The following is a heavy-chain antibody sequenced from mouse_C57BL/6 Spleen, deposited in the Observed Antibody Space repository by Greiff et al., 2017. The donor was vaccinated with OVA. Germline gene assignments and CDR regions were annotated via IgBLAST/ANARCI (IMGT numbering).Heavy chain of an antibody. V-gene: IGHV1-55*01. CDR3: ARKRAGLYYFDY. D-gene: IGHD6-1*01. CDR1: GYTFTSYW. Sequence: QVQLQQPGAELVKPGASVKMSCKASGYTFTSYWITWVKQRPGQGLEWIGDIYPGSGSTNYNEKFKSKATLTVDTSSSTAYMQLSSLTSEDSAVYYCARKRAGLYYFDYWGQGTTLTVSS. CDR2: IYPGSGST. J-gene: IGHJ2*01.